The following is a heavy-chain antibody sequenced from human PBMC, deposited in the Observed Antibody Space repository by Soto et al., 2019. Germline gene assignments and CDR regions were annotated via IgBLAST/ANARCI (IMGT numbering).Heavy chain of an antibody. J-gene: IGHJ6*02. CDR1: VYTFTSYD. V-gene: IGHV1-8*01. CDR2: MNPNSGNT. D-gene: IGHD1-1*01. CDR3: ARERTGTTSMDV. Sequence: QVQLVQSGAEVKKPGASVKVSCKASVYTFTSYDINWVRQATGQGLEGMGWMNPNSGNTGYAQKFQGRVTMTRNTSISTAYMELSSLRSEDTAVYYCARERTGTTSMDVWGQGTTVTVSS.